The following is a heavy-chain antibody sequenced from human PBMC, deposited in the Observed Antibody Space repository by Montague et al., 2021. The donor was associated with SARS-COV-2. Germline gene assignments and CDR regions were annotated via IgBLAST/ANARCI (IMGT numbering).Heavy chain of an antibody. J-gene: IGHJ5*02. D-gene: IGHD3-10*01. CDR2: IYTDETT. CDR1: GGSISTYY. CDR3: ARTFWGSWFGESWFGP. V-gene: IGHV4-4*07. Sequence: SDTLSLTCTVSGGSISTYYWSWIRQPAGKGLEWIGRIYTDETTNXNPSLKSRVTMSVDTSRNQFSLKLTSVTAADTAVYYCARTFWGSWFGESWFGPWGQGTLVTASS.